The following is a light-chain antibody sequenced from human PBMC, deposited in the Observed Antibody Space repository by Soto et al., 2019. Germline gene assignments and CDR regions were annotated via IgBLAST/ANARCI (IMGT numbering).Light chain of an antibody. J-gene: IGLJ7*01. Sequence: QSALPQPRSGSGSPGQSVTISCTGTSSDVGGYNYVSWYQQHPGKAPKLMIYDVSRRPSGVPDRFSGSKSGNTASLTISGLQAEDEADYYCCSYAGSYTNVFGTGTQLTVL. CDR2: DVS. V-gene: IGLV2-11*01. CDR3: CSYAGSYTNV. CDR1: SSDVGGYNY.